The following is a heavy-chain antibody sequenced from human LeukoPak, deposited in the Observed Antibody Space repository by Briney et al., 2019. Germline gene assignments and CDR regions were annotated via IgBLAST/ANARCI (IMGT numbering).Heavy chain of an antibody. CDR1: RGSISSPNYY. Sequence: SETLSLTCSVSRGSISSPNYYWGWIRQPPGKGLEWIGNIYSSGTTYYNPSLPSLKSRVTILIDTSNSQFSLRLRSVTAADTAVYYCARIAAAGTVHWFDPWGQGTLVTVSS. V-gene: IGHV4-39*07. CDR2: IYSSGTT. CDR3: ARIAAAGTVHWFDP. J-gene: IGHJ5*02. D-gene: IGHD6-13*01.